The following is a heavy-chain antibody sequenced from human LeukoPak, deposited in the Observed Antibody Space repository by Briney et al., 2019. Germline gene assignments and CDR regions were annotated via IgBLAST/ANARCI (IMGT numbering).Heavy chain of an antibody. CDR3: ARVPHIVATAAY. V-gene: IGHV1-18*01. Sequence: GASVKVSCKASGYTFTSYGISWVRQAPGQGLEWVGWSSAYNGSTNYAQKLQGRVTLNTDTSTSTAYMELRSLRSDDTAVYYCARVPHIVATAAYWGQGGQVSVSS. D-gene: IGHD5-12*01. CDR1: GYTFTSYG. CDR2: SSAYNGST. J-gene: IGHJ4*02.